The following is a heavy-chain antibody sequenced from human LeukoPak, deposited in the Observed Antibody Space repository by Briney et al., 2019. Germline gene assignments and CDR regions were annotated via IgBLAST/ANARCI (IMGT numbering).Heavy chain of an antibody. D-gene: IGHD5-24*01. V-gene: IGHV3-69-1*01. Sequence: PGGSLRLSCAASGFTFSDYSMNWVRLTPGKGLEWASYISASGTIHYADSVKGRFTISRDNAKNSLYLQMNSLRAEDTAVYYCARERDGYNYRDYWGQGTLVTVSS. CDR3: ARERDGYNYRDY. J-gene: IGHJ4*02. CDR2: ISASGTI. CDR1: GFTFSDYS.